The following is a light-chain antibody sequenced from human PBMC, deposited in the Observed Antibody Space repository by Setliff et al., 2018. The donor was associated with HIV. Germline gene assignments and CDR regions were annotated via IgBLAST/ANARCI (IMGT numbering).Light chain of an antibody. J-gene: IGLJ1*01. CDR2: EVT. CDR3: SSYAGSRTFDV. CDR1: SRALGAFHF. Sequence: PASVSGSPGQSVSISCTATSRALGAFHFVSWYQQHPGEAPRLIIYEVTNRPSGVSSRFSGSKSGNAASLTISGLQPDDEADYYCSSYAGSRTFDVFGTGTKGTVL. V-gene: IGLV2-23*02.